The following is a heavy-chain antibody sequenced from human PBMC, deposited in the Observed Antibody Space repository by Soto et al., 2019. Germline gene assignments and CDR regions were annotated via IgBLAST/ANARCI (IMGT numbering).Heavy chain of an antibody. Sequence: EVQLLESGGGLVQPGGSLRLSCAASGFTFSSYAMSWVRQAPGKGLEWVSGISGSGGSTYYADSVKGRFTISRDNSKNALYLQMTGLRAEATAVYYCAKESDVGARPVYWGQGTLVTVSS. J-gene: IGHJ4*02. CDR3: AKESDVGARPVY. CDR2: ISGSGGST. V-gene: IGHV3-23*01. CDR1: GFTFSSYA. D-gene: IGHD1-26*01.